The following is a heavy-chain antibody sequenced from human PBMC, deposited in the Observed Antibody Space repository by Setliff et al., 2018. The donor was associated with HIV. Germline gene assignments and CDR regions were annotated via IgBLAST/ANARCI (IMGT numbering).Heavy chain of an antibody. V-gene: IGHV3-48*01. CDR3: AQDRNFPKDVFDI. J-gene: IGHJ3*02. D-gene: IGHD2-15*01. CDR2: LGKSNSRM. CDR1: GFTFSDYP. Sequence: PGGSLRLSCAASGFTFSDYPMNWVRQAPGKGLEWVSYLGKSNSRMTYAASVRGRFTISRDNSKNTLYLQMNSLRAEDTAVYYCAQDRNFPKDVFDIWGQGTMVTVSS.